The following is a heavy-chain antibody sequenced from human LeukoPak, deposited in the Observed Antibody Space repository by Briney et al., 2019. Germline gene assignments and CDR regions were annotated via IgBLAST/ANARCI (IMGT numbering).Heavy chain of an antibody. J-gene: IGHJ4*02. V-gene: IGHV4-39*01. Sequence: SETLSLTCTVSGGSISSSSYYWGWIRQPPGKGLEWIGSIYYSGSTYYNPSLKSRVTISVDTSKNQFSQKLSSVTAADTAVYYCARHGSGYSSSSRMYYWGQGTLVTVSS. CDR2: IYYSGST. CDR3: ARHGSGYSSSSRMYY. CDR1: GGSISSSSYY. D-gene: IGHD6-6*01.